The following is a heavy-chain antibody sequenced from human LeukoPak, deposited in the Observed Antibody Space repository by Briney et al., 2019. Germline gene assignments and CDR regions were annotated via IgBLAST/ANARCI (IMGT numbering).Heavy chain of an antibody. D-gene: IGHD3-9*01. CDR2: IYTSGST. CDR3: AREEGSDYDILTGYYTRRTYYFDY. Sequence: PSQTLSLTCTVSGGSISSGSYYWSWIRQPAGKGLEWIGRIYTSGSTNYNPSLKSRVTISVDTSKNQFSLKLSSVTAADTAVYYCAREEGSDYDILTGYYTRRTYYFDYWGQGTLVTVSS. V-gene: IGHV4-61*02. CDR1: GGSISSGSYY. J-gene: IGHJ4*02.